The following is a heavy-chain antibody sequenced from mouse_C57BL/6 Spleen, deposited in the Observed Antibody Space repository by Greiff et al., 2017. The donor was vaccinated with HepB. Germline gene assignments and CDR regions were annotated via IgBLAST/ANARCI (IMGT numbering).Heavy chain of an antibody. CDR3: ARGYYGSSFHAMDY. CDR2: IYPRSGNT. CDR1: GYTFTSYG. J-gene: IGHJ4*01. V-gene: IGHV1-81*01. Sequence: QVQLQQSGAELARPGASVKLSCKASGYTFTSYGISWVKQRTGQGLEWIGEIYPRSGNTYYNEKFKGKATLTADKSSSTAYMELRSLTSEDSAVYFCARGYYGSSFHAMDYWGQGTSVTVSS. D-gene: IGHD1-1*01.